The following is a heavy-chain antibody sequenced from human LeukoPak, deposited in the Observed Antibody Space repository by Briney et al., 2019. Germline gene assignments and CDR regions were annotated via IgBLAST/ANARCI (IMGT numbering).Heavy chain of an antibody. CDR1: GFTFSSYA. CDR2: ISGSGGST. V-gene: IGHV3-23*01. CDR3: AKDGRGSSGWYDTYDAFDI. D-gene: IGHD6-19*01. J-gene: IGHJ3*02. Sequence: GGSLRLSCAASGFTFSSYAMSWVRQAPGKGLEWVSAISGSGGSTYYADSVKGRFTISRDNSKNTLYLQMNSLRAEDTAVYYCAKDGRGSSGWYDTYDAFDIWGQGTMVTVSS.